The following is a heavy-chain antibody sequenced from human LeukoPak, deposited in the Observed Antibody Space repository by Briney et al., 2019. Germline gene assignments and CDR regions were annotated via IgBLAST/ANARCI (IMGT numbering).Heavy chain of an antibody. V-gene: IGHV4-59*01. Sequence: PSETLSLTCTVSGGSISSYYWNWIRQPPGKGLEWIGYIYYSGSTNYNPSLKSRVTISVDTSKNQFSLKLSSVTAADTAVYYCARESVADYYFDYWGQGTLVTVSS. CDR3: ARESVADYYFDY. CDR1: GGSISSYY. J-gene: IGHJ4*02. CDR2: IYYSGST. D-gene: IGHD6-19*01.